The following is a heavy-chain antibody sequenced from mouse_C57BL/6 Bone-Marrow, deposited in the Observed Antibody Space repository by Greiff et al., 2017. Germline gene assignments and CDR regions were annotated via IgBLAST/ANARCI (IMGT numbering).Heavy chain of an antibody. CDR1: GFSLTSYA. V-gene: IGHV2-9-1*01. CDR3: ARNEGNYGRDAMDY. D-gene: IGHD1-1*01. CDR2: IWTGGGT. J-gene: IGHJ4*01. Sequence: QVQLQQSGPGLVAPSQSLSITCTVSGFSLTSYAISWVRQPPGKGLEWLGVIWTGGGTNYNSALKSRLSISNDNSKSQVFLKMNSLQTDDTASYDCARNEGNYGRDAMDYWGQGTSVTVSS.